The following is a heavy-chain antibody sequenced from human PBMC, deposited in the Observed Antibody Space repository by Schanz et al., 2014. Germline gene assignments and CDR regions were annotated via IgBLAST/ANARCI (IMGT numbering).Heavy chain of an antibody. CDR1: GFTLSNYA. CDR2: LSEGGGGT. J-gene: IGHJ3*02. Sequence: EVHLLESGGGLAQPGGSLRLSCAASGFTLSNYAMSWVRQAPGKGLEWVSALSEGGGGTHYADSVRGRFTISRDNSKNTLYLQMNSLRAEDTAVYYCAKGRFGELSAFDIWGQGTMVTVSS. D-gene: IGHD3-10*01. CDR3: AKGRFGELSAFDI. V-gene: IGHV3-23*01.